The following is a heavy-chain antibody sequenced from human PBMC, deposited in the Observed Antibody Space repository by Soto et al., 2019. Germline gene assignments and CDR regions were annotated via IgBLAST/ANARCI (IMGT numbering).Heavy chain of an antibody. Sequence: QVQLVQSGAEVKKSGASVKVSCKASGYTFIGYFIHWLRQAPGQGPEWKGWVNPDSGRTNYAQKFQGRVAMTRDTSISTVYMELSRLTSDDTAVYHCARGPNTGAFDHWGQGSLVTVSS. CDR2: VNPDSGRT. CDR3: ARGPNTGAFDH. J-gene: IGHJ5*02. V-gene: IGHV1-2*02. CDR1: GYTFIGYF.